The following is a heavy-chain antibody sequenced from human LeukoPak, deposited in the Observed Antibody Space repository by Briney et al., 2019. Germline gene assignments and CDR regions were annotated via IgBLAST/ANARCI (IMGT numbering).Heavy chain of an antibody. D-gene: IGHD3-3*01. V-gene: IGHV1-58*02. CDR3: ARDGGVGFLDFYYYYGMDV. J-gene: IGHJ6*02. CDR2: IVVGSGNT. CDR1: GFTFTSSA. Sequence: GASVKVSCKASGFTFTSSAMQWVRQARGQRLEWIGWIVVGSGNTNYAQKFQERVTITRDMSTSTAYMELSRLRSDDTAVYYCARDGGVGFLDFYYYYGMDVWGQGTTVTVSS.